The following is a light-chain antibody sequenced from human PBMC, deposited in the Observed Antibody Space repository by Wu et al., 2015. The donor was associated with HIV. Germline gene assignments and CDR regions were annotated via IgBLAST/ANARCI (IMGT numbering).Light chain of an antibody. Sequence: DTQMTQSPSSLSASVGDRVTITCQASQDIYNYLNWYQQKPGKAPKLLISGASSLETGVPSRFSGSGSGTDFTFTISSLQPEDIATYYCQQYDNLPLTFGGGTKVYFK. CDR3: QQYDNLPLT. J-gene: IGKJ4*01. CDR1: QDIYNY. V-gene: IGKV1-33*01. CDR2: GAS.